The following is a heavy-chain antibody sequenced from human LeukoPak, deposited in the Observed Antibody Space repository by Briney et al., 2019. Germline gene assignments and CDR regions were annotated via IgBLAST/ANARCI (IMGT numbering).Heavy chain of an antibody. CDR2: IYHSGST. CDR1: GGSISSGGYS. CDR3: ARRLSYYFGMDV. J-gene: IGHJ6*02. V-gene: IGHV4-30-2*01. Sequence: SQTLYLTCAVSGGSISSGGYSWSWIRQPPGKGLEWIGYIYHSGSTYYSPSLKSRVTIFVDTSKNQFSLKLRSVTAADTAVYYCARRLSYYFGMDVWGQGTTVIVSS.